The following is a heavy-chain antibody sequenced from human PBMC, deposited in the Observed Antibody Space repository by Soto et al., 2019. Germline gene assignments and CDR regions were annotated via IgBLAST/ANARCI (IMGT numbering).Heavy chain of an antibody. D-gene: IGHD6-13*01. Sequence: ASVKVSCKASGGTFSSYAISWVRQAPGQGLEWMGGIIPIFGTANYAQKFQGRVTITADKSTSTAYMELSSLRSEDTAVYYCASPPPYSSSWYFDYWGQGTLVTVSS. CDR2: IIPIFGTA. CDR1: GGTFSSYA. V-gene: IGHV1-69*06. CDR3: ASPPPYSSSWYFDY. J-gene: IGHJ4*02.